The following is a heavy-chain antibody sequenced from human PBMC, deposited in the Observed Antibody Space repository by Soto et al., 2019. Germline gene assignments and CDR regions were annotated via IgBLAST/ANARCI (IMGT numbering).Heavy chain of an antibody. CDR2: INHSGST. D-gene: IGHD3-10*01. V-gene: IGHV4-34*01. J-gene: IGHJ6*02. CDR1: GGSFSGYY. Sequence: SETLSLTCAVYGGSFSGYYWSWIRQPPGKGLEWIGEINHSGSTNYNPSLKSRVTISVDTSKNQFSLKLSSVTAADTAVYYCARGGLLWFGELSYYYYYGMDVWGQGTTVT. CDR3: ARGGLLWFGELSYYYYYGMDV.